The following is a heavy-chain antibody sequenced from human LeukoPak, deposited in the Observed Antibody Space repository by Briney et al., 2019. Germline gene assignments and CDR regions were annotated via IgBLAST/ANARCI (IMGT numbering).Heavy chain of an antibody. V-gene: IGHV4-39*02. CDR2: IYYSGST. J-gene: IGHJ2*01. Sequence: SETLSLTCTVSGGSISSGSYYWGWIRQPPGKGLEWIGSIYYSGSTYYNPSLKSRVTISVDTSKNQFSLKLSSVTAADTAVYYCARDPVVPATSMQFDWYFDLWGRGTLVTVSS. CDR3: ARDPVVPATSMQFDWYFDL. D-gene: IGHD2-21*02. CDR1: GGSISSGSYY.